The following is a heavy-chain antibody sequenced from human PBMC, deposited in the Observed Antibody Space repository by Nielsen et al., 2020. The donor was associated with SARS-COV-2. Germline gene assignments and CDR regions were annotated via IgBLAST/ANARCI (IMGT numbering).Heavy chain of an antibody. CDR2: ISGYNEKT. V-gene: IGHV1-18*01. CDR1: GGSFSTPA. D-gene: IGHD3-3*01. J-gene: IGHJ4*02. Sequence: ASVKVSCKASGGSFSTPAISWVRQAPGQGLEWMGWISGYNEKTNYPQNLQGRVTMTTDTTTSTAYMELRSLRSDDTAVYYCARGPPTQLGGYYLQSASDFWGQGTLVTVSS. CDR3: ARGPPTQLGGYYLQSASDF.